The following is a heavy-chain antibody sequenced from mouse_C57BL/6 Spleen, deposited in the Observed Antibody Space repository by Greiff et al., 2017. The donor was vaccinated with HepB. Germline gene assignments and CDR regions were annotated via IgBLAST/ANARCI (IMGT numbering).Heavy chain of an antibody. D-gene: IGHD2-5*01. CDR1: GFTFSSYT. Sequence: EVKLVESGGGLVKPGGSLKLSCAASGFTFSSYTMSWVRQTPEKRLEWVATISGGGGNTYYPDSVKGRFTISRDNAKNTLYLQMSSLRSEDTALYYCARHTTIVTLRYFDVWGTGTTVTVSS. CDR2: ISGGGGNT. V-gene: IGHV5-9*01. J-gene: IGHJ1*03. CDR3: ARHTTIVTLRYFDV.